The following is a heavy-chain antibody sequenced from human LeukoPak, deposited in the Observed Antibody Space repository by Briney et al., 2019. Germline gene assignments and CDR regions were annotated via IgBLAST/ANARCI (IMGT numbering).Heavy chain of an antibody. CDR3: ARTAFYCTNGVCRLDAFDI. CDR1: GGSISRYY. Sequence: SETLSLTCTVSGGSISRYYWSWIRQPPGKGLEWIGYIYYSGSTNYNPSLKSRVTISVDTPKNQLSLKLSSVSAADTAMYYCARTAFYCTNGVCRLDAFDIWGQGTMVTVSS. CDR2: IYYSGST. V-gene: IGHV4-59*01. J-gene: IGHJ3*02. D-gene: IGHD2-8*01.